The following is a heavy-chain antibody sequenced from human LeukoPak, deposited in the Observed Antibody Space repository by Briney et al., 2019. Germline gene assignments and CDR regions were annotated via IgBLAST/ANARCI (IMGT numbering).Heavy chain of an antibody. V-gene: IGHV4-4*07. CDR1: GGSISSYY. J-gene: IGHJ4*02. D-gene: IGHD1-26*01. CDR3: ASLRERSYYARGFDY. CDR2: IHTSGST. Sequence: SETLSLTCTVSGGSISSYYWSWIRQPAGKGLEWIGRIHTSGSTNYSPSLKSRVTISVDTSKNQFSLKLSSVTAADTAVYYCASLRERSYYARGFDYWGQGTLVTVSS.